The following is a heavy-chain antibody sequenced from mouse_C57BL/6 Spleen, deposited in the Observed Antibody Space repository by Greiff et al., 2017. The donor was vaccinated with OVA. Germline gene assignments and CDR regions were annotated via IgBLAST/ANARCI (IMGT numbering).Heavy chain of an antibody. V-gene: IGHV7-3*01. J-gene: IGHJ4*01. Sequence: LVESGGGLVQPGGSLSLSCAASGFTFTDYYMSWVRQPPGKALEWLGFIRNKANGYTTEYSASVKGRFTISRDNSQSILYLQMNALRAEDSATYYWARSYYYGSIYAMDYWGQGTSVTVSS. CDR2: IRNKANGYTT. CDR3: ARSYYYGSIYAMDY. CDR1: GFTFTDYY. D-gene: IGHD1-1*01.